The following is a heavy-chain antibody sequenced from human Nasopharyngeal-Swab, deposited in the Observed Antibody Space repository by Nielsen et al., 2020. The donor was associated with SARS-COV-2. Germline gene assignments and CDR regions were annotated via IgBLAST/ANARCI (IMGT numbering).Heavy chain of an antibody. Sequence: WIRQPPGKGLEWIGNIYYSGSSDYNPSLKGRVTITVDPSKHQFSLKLNSATAADTAVYYCARHYSSSWTNYYYYGMDVWGQGTTVTVSS. D-gene: IGHD6-13*01. CDR3: ARHYSSSWTNYYYYGMDV. V-gene: IGHV4-39*01. CDR2: IYYSGSS. J-gene: IGHJ6*02.